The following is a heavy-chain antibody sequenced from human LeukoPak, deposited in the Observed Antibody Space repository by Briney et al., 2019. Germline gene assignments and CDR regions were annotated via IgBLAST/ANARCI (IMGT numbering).Heavy chain of an antibody. CDR3: ATYAPGVKSIVDAFDI. J-gene: IGHJ3*02. V-gene: IGHV1-2*02. CDR2: INPNSGGT. Sequence: ASVKVSCKASGYTFTGYYMHWVRQAPGQGLEWMGWINPNSGGTNYAQKFQGRVTMTRDTSISTAYMELSRLRSDDTAVYYCATYAPGVKSIVDAFDIWGQGTMVTVSS. D-gene: IGHD2-15*01. CDR1: GYTFTGYY.